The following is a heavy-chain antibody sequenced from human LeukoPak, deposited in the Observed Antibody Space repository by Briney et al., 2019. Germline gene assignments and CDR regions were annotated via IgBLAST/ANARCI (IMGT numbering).Heavy chain of an antibody. V-gene: IGHV3-48*03. CDR2: ISSVGSKI. J-gene: IGHJ4*02. CDR3: ARDGVQGAPRGGYFDY. Sequence: GGSLRLSCAASGFTFSSNEMNWVRQAPGKGLEWLSYISSVGSKIYYADSVKGRFTISRDNAKNSLYRQLNSLRAEDTAVYYCARDGVQGAPRGGYFDYWGQGILVTVSS. D-gene: IGHD3-10*01. CDR1: GFTFSSNE.